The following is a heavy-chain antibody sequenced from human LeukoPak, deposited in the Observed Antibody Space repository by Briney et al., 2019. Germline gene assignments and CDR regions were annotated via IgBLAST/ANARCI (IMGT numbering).Heavy chain of an antibody. D-gene: IGHD5-24*01. Sequence: ASVKISCKAYGYNFSRYGISWVRQAPGRGLEWVGWSSGYNSKTHCGQNFYDKVTMTIDTSTSTAYLDLRSLRSDDSAIYFCARDSRDVDLAMDLVSIWGQGSLVTVSS. CDR2: SSGYNSKT. J-gene: IGHJ4*02. CDR1: GYNFSRYG. CDR3: ARDSRDVDLAMDLVSI. V-gene: IGHV1-18*01.